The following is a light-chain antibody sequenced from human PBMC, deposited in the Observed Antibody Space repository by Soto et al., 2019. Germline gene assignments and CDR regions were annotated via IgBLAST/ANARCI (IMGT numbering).Light chain of an antibody. J-gene: IGKJ5*01. V-gene: IGKV3-15*01. CDR3: QQYNSWPPIT. Sequence: VNPEAPQTKNVSPRDRASLSCRASQSISRNLAWYQHSPGQAPRLIIYAASTRATGRPARFSGSGSGTDFTLTISSLQSEDLALYYCQQYNSWPPITTGQATRL. CDR1: QSISRN. CDR2: AAS.